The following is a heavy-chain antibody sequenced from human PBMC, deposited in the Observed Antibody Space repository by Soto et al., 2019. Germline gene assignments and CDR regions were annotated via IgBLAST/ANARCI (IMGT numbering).Heavy chain of an antibody. CDR2: ISGTSSTI. J-gene: IGHJ1*01. D-gene: IGHD3-22*01. Sequence: GGSLRLSCAASGFTFSTYSMNWVRQAPGKGLEWVSYISGTSSTIYYADSVKGRFTVSRDNSQNTAYVQMDSLRDEDTAVYYCAREDESSGFAGTFQHWGQGTLVTVSS. CDR3: AREDESSGFAGTFQH. CDR1: GFTFSTYS. V-gene: IGHV3-48*02.